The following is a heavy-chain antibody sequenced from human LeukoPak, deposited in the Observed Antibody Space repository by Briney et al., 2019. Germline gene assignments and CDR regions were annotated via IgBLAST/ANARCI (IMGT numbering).Heavy chain of an antibody. CDR1: GFTFSSYG. Sequence: GGSLRLSCAASGFTFSSYGMHWVRQAPGKGLEWVAVIWYGESNKHYADSVKGRFTISRDNAKNSLYLQMNSLRAEDTAVYYCARDRYYYDSSGYYLFDYWGQGTLVTVSS. D-gene: IGHD3-22*01. V-gene: IGHV3-33*08. CDR2: IWYGESNK. CDR3: ARDRYYYDSSGYYLFDY. J-gene: IGHJ4*02.